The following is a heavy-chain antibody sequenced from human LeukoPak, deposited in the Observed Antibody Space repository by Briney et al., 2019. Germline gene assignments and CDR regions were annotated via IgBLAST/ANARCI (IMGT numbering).Heavy chain of an antibody. CDR3: ARDQPEYQLLYWFDP. J-gene: IGHJ5*02. CDR2: IYTSGST. Sequence: SETLSLTCTVSGGSISSYYWSWIRQPAGKGLEWIGRIYTSGSTNYNPSLKSRVTTSVDTSKNQFSLKLSSVTAADTAVYYCARDQPEYQLLYWFDPWGQGTLVTVSS. CDR1: GGSISSYY. V-gene: IGHV4-4*07. D-gene: IGHD2-2*01.